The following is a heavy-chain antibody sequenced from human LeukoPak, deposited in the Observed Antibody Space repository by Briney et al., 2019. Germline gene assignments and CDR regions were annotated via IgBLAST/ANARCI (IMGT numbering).Heavy chain of an antibody. Sequence: SETLSLTCTVSGGSISSYYWSWIRQPPGKGLEWIGYIYYSGSTNYNPSLKSRVIISLDTSKNQFSLKLSSVTAADTAVYYCARGLTSGYYGHYYMDVWGKGTTVTVSS. CDR3: ARGLTSGYYGHYYMDV. CDR1: GGSISSYY. V-gene: IGHV4-59*01. J-gene: IGHJ6*03. CDR2: IYYSGST. D-gene: IGHD3-22*01.